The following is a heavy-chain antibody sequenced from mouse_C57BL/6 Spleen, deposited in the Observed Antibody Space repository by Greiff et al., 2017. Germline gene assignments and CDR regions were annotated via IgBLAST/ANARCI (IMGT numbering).Heavy chain of an antibody. J-gene: IGHJ2*01. CDR3: TRGLLRG. V-gene: IGHV1-15*01. CDR1: GYTFTDYE. CDR2: IDPETGGT. Sequence: VQLVESGAELVRPGASVTLSCKASGYTFTDYEMHWVKQTPVHGLEWIGAIDPETGGTAYNQKFKGKAILTADKSSSTAYMELRSLTSEDSAVYYCTRGLLRGWGQGTTLTVSS. D-gene: IGHD2-3*01.